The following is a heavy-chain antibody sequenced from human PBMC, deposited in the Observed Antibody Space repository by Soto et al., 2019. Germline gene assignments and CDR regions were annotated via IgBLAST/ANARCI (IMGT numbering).Heavy chain of an antibody. J-gene: IGHJ6*02. CDR2: IIPIFGTA. V-gene: IGHV1-69*01. Sequence: QVQLVQSGAEVKKPGSSVKVSCKASGGTFSSYAISWVRQAPGQGLEWMGGIIPIFGTANYAQKFQGRVTITADESTSTAYMELSSLRSEDTAVYYCARALGYSYWVNYYYYYGMDVWGQGTTVTVSS. D-gene: IGHD5-18*01. CDR3: ARALGYSYWVNYYYYYGMDV. CDR1: GGTFSSYA.